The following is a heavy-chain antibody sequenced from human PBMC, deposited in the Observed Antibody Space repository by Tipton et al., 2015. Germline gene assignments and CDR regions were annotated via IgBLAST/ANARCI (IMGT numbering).Heavy chain of an antibody. J-gene: IGHJ4*02. CDR3: ACQDYDSLTRDYQTVDY. V-gene: IGHV4-39*07. CDR2: ISHSGNT. CDR1: GGSIANSRYS. D-gene: IGHD3-9*01. Sequence: TLSLTCTVSGGSIANSRYSWGWVRQPPGKGLEWIGSISHSGNTYYNPSLKSRVTISVDTSKNQYSLRVRSVTAADTAVYYCACQDYDSLTRDYQTVDYWGQGTLVTVSS.